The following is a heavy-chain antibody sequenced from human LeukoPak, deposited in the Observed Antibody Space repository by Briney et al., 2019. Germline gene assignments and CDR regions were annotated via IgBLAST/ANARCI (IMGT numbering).Heavy chain of an antibody. D-gene: IGHD2-21*01. Sequence: PGGSLRLSCAASGFTSSSYSMNWVRQAPGKGLEWVSSISSSSSYIYYADSVKGRFTISRDNAKNSLYLQMNSLRAEDTAVYYCARVQQGIAYYYGMDVWGQGTTVTVSS. CDR3: ARVQQGIAYYYGMDV. CDR2: ISSSSSYI. V-gene: IGHV3-21*01. J-gene: IGHJ6*02. CDR1: GFTSSSYS.